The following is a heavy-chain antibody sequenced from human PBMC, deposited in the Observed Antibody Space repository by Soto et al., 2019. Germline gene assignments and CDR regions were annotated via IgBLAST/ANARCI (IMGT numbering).Heavy chain of an antibody. D-gene: IGHD3-3*01. CDR3: ARGYDFWSGSYYMDV. J-gene: IGHJ6*03. Sequence: QVQLVQSGAEVKKPGASVKVSCKASGYTFTSYYMNWVRQAPGQGLEWMGIINPSGGSTSYAQKFQGRGTMTRDTSTSTVYMELSSLRSEDTAVYYCARGYDFWSGSYYMDVWGKGTTVNVSS. V-gene: IGHV1-46*03. CDR2: INPSGGST. CDR1: GYTFTSYY.